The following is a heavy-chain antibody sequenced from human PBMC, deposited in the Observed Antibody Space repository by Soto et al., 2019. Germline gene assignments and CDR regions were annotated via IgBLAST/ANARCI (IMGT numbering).Heavy chain of an antibody. CDR1: VFTFSRYG. CDR2: IWHDGSSI. CDR3: SREPEYGSARGGIQY. J-gene: IGHJ4*02. D-gene: IGHD6-19*01. V-gene: IGHV3-33*01. Sequence: VGSLRLSCAASVFTFSRYGMHCVRHSPGKWLEWVALIWHDGSSIYYADSVKGRFTISRDNSKHTLNLQMNSLRVDDTAVYYCSREPEYGSARGGIQYLGQATLVNVS.